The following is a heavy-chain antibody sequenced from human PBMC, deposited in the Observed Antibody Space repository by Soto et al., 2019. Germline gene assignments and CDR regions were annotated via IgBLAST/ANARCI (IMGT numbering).Heavy chain of an antibody. J-gene: IGHJ6*02. V-gene: IGHV3-30-3*01. CDR1: GFTFSSYA. CDR3: AGGGGRYFCYYYSAMDV. D-gene: IGHD1-26*01. CDR2: ISYDGLNQ. Sequence: QEEVVESGGGVVQPGRSLRLSCAASGFTFSSYAFHWVRQAPGKGLEWVAVISYDGLNQYYADSVKGRFTISRDNSKNSLYLQMDSLRADDTAVYYCAGGGGRYFCYYYSAMDVWGQGTTVTVSS.